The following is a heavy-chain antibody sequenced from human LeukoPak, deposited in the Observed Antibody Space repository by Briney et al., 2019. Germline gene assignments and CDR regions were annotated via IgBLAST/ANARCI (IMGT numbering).Heavy chain of an antibody. V-gene: IGHV5-51*01. Sequence: GESPKISCKGSGYSFTSYWIGWVRQLPGKGLEWMGIIYPGDSDTRYSPSFQGQVTISADKSISTAYLQWSSLKASDTAMYYCASLLGYCSGGSCYPPHFDYWGQGTLVTVSS. CDR2: IYPGDSDT. CDR1: GYSFTSYW. J-gene: IGHJ4*02. D-gene: IGHD2-15*01. CDR3: ASLLGYCSGGSCYPPHFDY.